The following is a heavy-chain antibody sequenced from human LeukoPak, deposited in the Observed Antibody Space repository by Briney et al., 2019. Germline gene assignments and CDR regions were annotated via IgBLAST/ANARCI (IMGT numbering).Heavy chain of an antibody. Sequence: GGSLRLSCAASGFTFSTYWMSWVRQAPGKGLERVANIKQDGSEKYYVDSVKGRFIISRDNAKNSLYLQMNSLRVEDTAVYYCARASAVAGTRDYWGQGTLVTVSS. CDR2: IKQDGSEK. V-gene: IGHV3-7*01. CDR3: ARASAVAGTRDY. CDR1: GFTFSTYW. D-gene: IGHD6-19*01. J-gene: IGHJ4*02.